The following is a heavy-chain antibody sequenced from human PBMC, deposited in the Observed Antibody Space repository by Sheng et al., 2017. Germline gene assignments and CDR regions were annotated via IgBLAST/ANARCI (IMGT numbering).Heavy chain of an antibody. CDR1: GGTFSSYA. V-gene: IGHV1-69*04. CDR2: IIPILGIA. CDR3: ARSGLQRRWIHYYYMDV. Sequence: QVQLVQSGAEVKKPGSSVKVSCKASGGTFSSYAISWVRQAPGQGLEWMGGIIPILGIANYAQKFQGRVTITADKSTSTAYMELSSLRSEDTAVYYCARSGLQRRWIHYYYMDVWGKGTTVTVSS. D-gene: IGHD4-4*01. J-gene: IGHJ6*03.